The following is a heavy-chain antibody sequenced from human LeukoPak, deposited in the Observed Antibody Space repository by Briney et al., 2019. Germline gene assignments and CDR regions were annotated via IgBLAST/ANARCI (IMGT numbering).Heavy chain of an antibody. D-gene: IGHD2-15*01. J-gene: IGHJ4*02. CDR3: AKDRGIYCSGGSCYSPYFDY. V-gene: IGHV3-23*01. CDR1: GFTFSNYD. Sequence: GGSLRLSCAASGFTFSNYDMIWVRQAPGKGLEWVSIISGSGGSTYYGDSVKGRFTISRDNSKNTLYLQMNSLRAEDTAVYYCAKDRGIYCSGGSCYSPYFDYWGQGTLVTVSS. CDR2: ISGSGGST.